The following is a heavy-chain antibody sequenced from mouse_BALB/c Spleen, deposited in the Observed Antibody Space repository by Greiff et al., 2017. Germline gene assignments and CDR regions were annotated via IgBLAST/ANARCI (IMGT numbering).Heavy chain of an antibody. V-gene: IGHV5-9-4*01. Sequence: VQRVESGGGLVKPGGSLKLSCAASGFTFSSYAMSWVRQSPEKRLEWVAEISSGGSYTYYPDTVTGRFTISRDNAKNTLYLEMSSLRSEDTAMYYCARRGGYGNWFAYWGQGTLVTVSA. D-gene: IGHD2-1*01. CDR1: GFTFSSYA. CDR2: ISSGGSYT. J-gene: IGHJ3*01. CDR3: ARRGGYGNWFAY.